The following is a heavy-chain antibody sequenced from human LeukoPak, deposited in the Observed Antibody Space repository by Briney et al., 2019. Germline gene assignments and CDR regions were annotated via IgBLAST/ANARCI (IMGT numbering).Heavy chain of an antibody. D-gene: IGHD2-15*01. CDR2: IFYSGTT. V-gene: IGHV4-34*01. CDR1: GGSFSGYY. J-gene: IGHJ4*02. CDR3: ARGRGYDPVVFYFDS. Sequence: SETLSLTCAVYGGSFSGYYWSWIRQPPGKGLEWVGSIFYSGTTYYNPSLTSRVTISEESSKNQFSLRLHSLTAADTAIYYSARGRGYDPVVFYFDSWGQGTAVIVSS.